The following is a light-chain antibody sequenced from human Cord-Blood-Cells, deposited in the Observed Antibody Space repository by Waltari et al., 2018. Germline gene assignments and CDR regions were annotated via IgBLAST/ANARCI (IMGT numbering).Light chain of an antibody. CDR2: EGS. J-gene: IGLJ2*01. CDR1: SSDVGSNNL. Sequence: QSALTQPASVSGSPGQSITISCTGTSSDVGSNNLVSWYQQHPGKAPKLMIYEGSKRPSGVSNPFSGSKSGNTASLTISGLHAEDEADYYCCSYAGSSTVVFGGGTKLTVL. V-gene: IGLV2-23*01. CDR3: CSYAGSSTVV.